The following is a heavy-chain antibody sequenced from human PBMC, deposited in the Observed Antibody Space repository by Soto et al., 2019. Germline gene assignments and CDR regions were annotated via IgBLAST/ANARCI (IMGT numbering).Heavy chain of an antibody. CDR3: AKGEPAGTSHHYYYYYGMDV. D-gene: IGHD6-13*01. Sequence: SLRLSCAASGFTFSSYGMHWVRQAPGEGLEWVAVTSYDGSNQYYADSVKGRFTISRDNSKNALYLQMNSLRDEDTAVYYCAKGEPAGTSHHYYYYYGMDVWGQGTTVTVSS. V-gene: IGHV3-30*18. CDR1: GFTFSSYG. J-gene: IGHJ6*02. CDR2: TSYDGSNQ.